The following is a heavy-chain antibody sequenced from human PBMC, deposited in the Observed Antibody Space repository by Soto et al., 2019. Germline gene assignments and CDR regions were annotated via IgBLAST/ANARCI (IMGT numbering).Heavy chain of an antibody. J-gene: IGHJ6*02. CDR2: ISGSGGST. CDR1: EFTFSIYA. V-gene: IGHV3-23*01. CDR3: ARSLAARAFYGMDV. D-gene: IGHD6-6*01. Sequence: EVRLLESGGDLVQPGGSLRLSCAASEFTFSIYAMNWVRQAPGKGPEWVSGISGSGGSTYYADSVKGRFTVSRDNSKNTLYVQMNSLRAEDTAVYYCARSLAARAFYGMDVWGQGTTVTVSS.